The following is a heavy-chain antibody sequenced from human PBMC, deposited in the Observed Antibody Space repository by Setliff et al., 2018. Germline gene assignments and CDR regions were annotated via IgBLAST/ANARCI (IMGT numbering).Heavy chain of an antibody. CDR1: GFTFSSYW. CDR3: ARGRGGLTLWFGESNDY. J-gene: IGHJ4*02. Sequence: PGGSLRLSCAASGFTFSSYWMSWVRQAPGKGLEWVANIKQDGSEKYHADSVKGRFTISRDNAKNSLYLQMTSLRAEDTAVYYCARGRGGLTLWFGESNDYWGQGTLVTVSS. CDR2: IKQDGSEK. V-gene: IGHV3-7*01. D-gene: IGHD3-10*01.